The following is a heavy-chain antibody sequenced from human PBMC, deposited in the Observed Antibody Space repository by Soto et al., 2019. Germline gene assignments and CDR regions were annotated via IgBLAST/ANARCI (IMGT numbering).Heavy chain of an antibody. CDR3: ARQHYYDSSGAPVWFDP. J-gene: IGHJ5*02. D-gene: IGHD3-22*01. Sequence: VESLKISCKGSGYIFTSYWICWCLEMAVEVLEWMGIIYPGDSDTRYSPSFQGQVTIPADKSISTAYLQWSSLKASDTAMYYCARQHYYDSSGAPVWFDPWGQGTLVTVSS. CDR2: IYPGDSDT. V-gene: IGHV5-51*01. CDR1: GYIFTSYW.